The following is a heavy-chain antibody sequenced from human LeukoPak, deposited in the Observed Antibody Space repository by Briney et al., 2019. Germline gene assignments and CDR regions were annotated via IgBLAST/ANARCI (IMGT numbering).Heavy chain of an antibody. D-gene: IGHD3-10*01. V-gene: IGHV1-46*01. J-gene: IGHJ6*03. CDR3: ARDLMVRGRSYYMDV. CDR1: GYTFTGYY. CDR2: INPSGGST. Sequence: ASVKVSCKASGYTFTGYYMHWVRQAPGQGLEWMGIINPSGGSTSYAQKFQGRVTMTRDTSTSTVYMELSSLRSEDTAVYYCARDLMVRGRSYYMDVWGKGTTVTISS.